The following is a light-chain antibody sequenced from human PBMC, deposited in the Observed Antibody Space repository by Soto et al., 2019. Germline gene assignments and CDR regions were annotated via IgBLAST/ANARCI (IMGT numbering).Light chain of an antibody. CDR1: QSVSSTY. V-gene: IGKV3-20*01. CDR3: QQYDSSPYT. Sequence: EIELTQSPGTLSSSPGERATLSCRASQSVSSTYLSWYQQKPGQAPRLLIYAASSRETGIPDTFSGSGSGTDITLTISRLEPEDFAVYYCQQYDSSPYTFGQGTKLEIK. J-gene: IGKJ2*01. CDR2: AAS.